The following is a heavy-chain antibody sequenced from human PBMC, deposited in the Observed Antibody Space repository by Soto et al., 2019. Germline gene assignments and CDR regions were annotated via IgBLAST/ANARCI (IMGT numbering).Heavy chain of an antibody. J-gene: IGHJ6*02. V-gene: IGHV4-59*01. D-gene: IGHD3-10*01. CDR3: ARGRRVYYGSGSLGYGMDV. CDR1: GGSISSYY. CDR2: IYYSGST. Sequence: ASETLSLTCTVSGGSISSYYWSWIRQPPGKGLEWIGYIYYSGSTNYNPSLKSRVTISVDTSKNQFSLKLSSVTAADTAVYYCARGRRVYYGSGSLGYGMDVWGQGTTVTVSS.